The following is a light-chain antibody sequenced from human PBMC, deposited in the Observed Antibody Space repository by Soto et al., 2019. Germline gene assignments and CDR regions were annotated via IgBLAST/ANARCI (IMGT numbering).Light chain of an antibody. CDR3: KQYNTWPPT. CDR2: GAP. CDR1: QSVSSN. J-gene: IGKJ1*01. Sequence: EIVMTQSPATLSVSPGERATLSCRASQSVSSNFAWYQQKPGQAHRLLISGAPTRATGVQARISGSASGTDFTPTIRSLQSEDFAVYSCKQYNTWPPTVGQGTKVDI. V-gene: IGKV3-15*01.